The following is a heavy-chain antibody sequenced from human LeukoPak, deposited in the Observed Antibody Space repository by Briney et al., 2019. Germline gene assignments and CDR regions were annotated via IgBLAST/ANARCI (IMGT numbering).Heavy chain of an antibody. V-gene: IGHV3-30*18. Sequence: GRSLRLSCAASGFTFSSNGMHWVRQAPGKGLEWVAVISFDGSTKHYADSVKGRFTISRDNAKNSLYLQMNSLRAEDMALYYCAKDMSGELLAANAFDIWGQGTMVTVSS. D-gene: IGHD1-26*01. J-gene: IGHJ3*02. CDR3: AKDMSGELLAANAFDI. CDR2: ISFDGSTK. CDR1: GFTFSSNG.